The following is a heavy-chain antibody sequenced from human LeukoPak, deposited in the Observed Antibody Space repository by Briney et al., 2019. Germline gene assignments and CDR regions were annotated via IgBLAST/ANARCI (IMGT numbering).Heavy chain of an antibody. Sequence: PGGSLRLSCAASGFTFSSYTMKWVRQAPGKGLEWVSSISTSSAYIYYADSVKGRFTISRDNAKNSLYLQMNSLRAEDTAVYYCARTGEKRGVAWGDYQYSGMDVWGQGTTVTVSS. CDR1: GFTFSSYT. V-gene: IGHV3-21*01. CDR2: ISTSSAYI. CDR3: ARTGEKRGVAWGDYQYSGMDV. J-gene: IGHJ6*02. D-gene: IGHD3-10*01.